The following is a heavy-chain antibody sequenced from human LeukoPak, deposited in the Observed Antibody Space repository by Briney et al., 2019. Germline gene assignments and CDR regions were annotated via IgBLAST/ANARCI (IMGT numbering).Heavy chain of an antibody. V-gene: IGHV3-30*18. D-gene: IGHD4-17*01. Sequence: GGSLRLSCAASGFTFSSYGMHWVRQAPGKGLEWVAVITYDGSNKYYADSVKGRFTISRDNSKNTLYLQMNSLRAEDTAVYYCAKDLLSVTTNYYYMDVWGKGTTVTVSS. CDR1: GFTFSSYG. CDR2: ITYDGSNK. J-gene: IGHJ6*03. CDR3: AKDLLSVTTNYYYMDV.